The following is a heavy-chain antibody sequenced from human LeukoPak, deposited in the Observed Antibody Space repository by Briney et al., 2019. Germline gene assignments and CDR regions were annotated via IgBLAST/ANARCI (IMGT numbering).Heavy chain of an antibody. CDR2: ISSNGDAT. D-gene: IGHD6-19*01. J-gene: IGHJ4*02. CDR3: VKERGWYDY. V-gene: IGHV3-64D*06. CDR1: GFTFSSSP. Sequence: GGSLRLSCSASGFTFSSSPMHWVRQAPGKGLEYVSAISSNGDATYYGDSVKGRFTISRDNSKNTLYLQMSSLRAEDTAVYYCVKERGWYDYWGQGTLVTVSS.